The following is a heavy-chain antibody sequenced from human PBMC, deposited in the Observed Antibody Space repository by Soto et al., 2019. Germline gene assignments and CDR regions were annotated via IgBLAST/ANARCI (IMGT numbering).Heavy chain of an antibody. CDR2: INHSGST. D-gene: IGHD7-27*01. CDR3: ARGSSSPFFASWGNAFDI. CDR1: GGSFSGYY. V-gene: IGHV4-34*01. J-gene: IGHJ3*02. Sequence: LSLTCAVYGGSFSGYYWSWIRQPPGKGLEWIGEINHSGSTNYNPSLKSRVTTSVDTSKNQFSLKLSSVTAADTAVYYCARGSSSPFFASWGNAFDIWGQGTMVTVSS.